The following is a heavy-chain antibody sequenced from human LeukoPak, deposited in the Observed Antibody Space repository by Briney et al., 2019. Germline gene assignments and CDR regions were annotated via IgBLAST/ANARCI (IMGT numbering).Heavy chain of an antibody. J-gene: IGHJ6*02. CDR3: ARWGVDLWNDYV. Sequence: GGSLRLSCAASGFTFSSYSMNWVRQAPGKGLVWVSRIDCDGNNTTYADSVKGRFTISRDNAKNTLYLQMSSLRVEDTAVYYCARWGVDLWNDYVWGQGTTVTVSS. D-gene: IGHD1-1*01. V-gene: IGHV3-74*01. CDR1: GFTFSSYS. CDR2: IDCDGNNT.